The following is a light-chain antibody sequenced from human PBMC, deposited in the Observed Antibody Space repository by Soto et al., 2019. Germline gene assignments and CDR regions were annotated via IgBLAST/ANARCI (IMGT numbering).Light chain of an antibody. J-gene: IGKJ4*01. CDR1: QSIADW. V-gene: IGKV1-5*03. Sequence: DIPMSQSPSTLSASVGDRVTIPCRASQSIADWLAWYQQKPGKAPKLLIYKASTLESGVPSRFSGSGSGTEFTLTISSLQPDDFATYSCQQYVAYPLTFGGGTKVDIK. CDR3: QQYVAYPLT. CDR2: KAS.